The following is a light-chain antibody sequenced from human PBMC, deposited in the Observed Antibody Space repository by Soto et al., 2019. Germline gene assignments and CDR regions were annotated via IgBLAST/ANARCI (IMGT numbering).Light chain of an antibody. CDR2: DVS. J-gene: IGLJ1*01. CDR1: SSDVGGYNY. CDR3: SSYTSSSTLGV. V-gene: IGLV2-14*01. Sequence: SALTQPASVSVSPGQSITIFCTGTSSDVGGYNYVSWYQQHPGKAPKLMIYDVSNRPSGVSNRFSGSKSGNAASLTISGLQAEDEADYYCSSYTSSSTLGVFGTGTKVTVL.